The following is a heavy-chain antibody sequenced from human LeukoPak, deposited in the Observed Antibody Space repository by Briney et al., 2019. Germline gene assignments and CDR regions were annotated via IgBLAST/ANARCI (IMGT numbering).Heavy chain of an antibody. CDR2: IYYSGST. Sequence: SETLSLTCTVSGGSISTYYWSWIRQPPGKGLEWIAYIYYSGSTNYNPSLKSRVTMSVDTSKNQFSLKLSSVTSADTAVYYCARVVHDSSGYYPPYFDSWGLGILVTVSS. D-gene: IGHD3-22*01. CDR3: ARVVHDSSGYYPPYFDS. J-gene: IGHJ4*02. V-gene: IGHV4-59*01. CDR1: GGSISTYY.